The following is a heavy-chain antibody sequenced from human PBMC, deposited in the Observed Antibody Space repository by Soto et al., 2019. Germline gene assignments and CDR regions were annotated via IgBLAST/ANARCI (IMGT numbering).Heavy chain of an antibody. CDR3: ARDGWLPGSYYYRMVV. J-gene: IGHJ6*02. Sequence: PSDTLSLTCTVSGGSISSYYWSWIRQPPGKGLEWIGDIYYSGNTNYNPSLKSRVTISVDASKNQFSLRVRSVTAADTAVYYCARDGWLPGSYYYRMVVWFHAPTSTVSS. CDR1: GGSISSYY. CDR2: IYYSGNT. D-gene: IGHD1-26*01. V-gene: IGHV4-59*12.